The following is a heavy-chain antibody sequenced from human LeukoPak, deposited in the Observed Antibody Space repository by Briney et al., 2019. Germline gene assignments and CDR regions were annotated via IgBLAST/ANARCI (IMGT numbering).Heavy chain of an antibody. J-gene: IGHJ4*02. Sequence: PSETLSLTCIVSGGSISSYYWGWIRQPPGKGLEWIGYIYYSGSTNYNPSLKSRVTISVDTSKNQFSLKLSSVTAADTAVYYCARLTWGYCSGGSCYAIDYWGQGTLVTVSS. V-gene: IGHV4-59*08. CDR2: IYYSGST. D-gene: IGHD2-15*01. CDR3: ARLTWGYCSGGSCYAIDY. CDR1: GGSISSYY.